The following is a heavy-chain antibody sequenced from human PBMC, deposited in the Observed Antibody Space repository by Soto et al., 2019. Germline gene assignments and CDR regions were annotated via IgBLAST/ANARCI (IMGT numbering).Heavy chain of an antibody. V-gene: IGHV3-30*18. CDR3: ANAPWQQLPGLAYYYGMDV. Sequence: PGGSLRLSCAASGFTFSSYGMHWVRQAPGKGLEWVAVISYDGSNKYYADSVKGRFTISRDNSKNTLYLQMNSLRAEDTAVYYCANAPWQQLPGLAYYYGMDVWGQGTTVTVSS. CDR1: GFTFSSYG. D-gene: IGHD6-13*01. CDR2: ISYDGSNK. J-gene: IGHJ6*02.